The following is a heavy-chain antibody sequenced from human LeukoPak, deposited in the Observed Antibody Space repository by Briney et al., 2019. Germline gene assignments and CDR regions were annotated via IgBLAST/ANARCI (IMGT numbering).Heavy chain of an antibody. D-gene: IGHD1-7*01. CDR2: ISSSGSSI. Sequence: KPGGSLRLSCAASGFTFSSYSMNGVRQAPGKGLEWVSYISSSGSSIYYADSVKGRFTMSRDNAKNSLYLQMNSLSAEDTAGYYCTRPRTGTTEYWGQGTLVTVSS. CDR1: GFTFSSYS. CDR3: TRPRTGTTEY. J-gene: IGHJ4*02. V-gene: IGHV3-21*01.